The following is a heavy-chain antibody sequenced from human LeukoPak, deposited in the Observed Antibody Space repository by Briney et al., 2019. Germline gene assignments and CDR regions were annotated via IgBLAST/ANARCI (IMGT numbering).Heavy chain of an antibody. J-gene: IGHJ4*02. CDR2: IYPGDSDT. CDR3: ARGDYGDFRVFYTLFDY. Sequence: GESLKISCKGSGYTFTNYWIGWVRQMPGKGLEWMGIIYPGDSDTRYGPSFQGQVTISADKSISTAYLQWSSLKASDTAMYYCARGDYGDFRVFYTLFDYWGQGTLVTVSS. D-gene: IGHD4-17*01. CDR1: GYTFTNYW. V-gene: IGHV5-51*01.